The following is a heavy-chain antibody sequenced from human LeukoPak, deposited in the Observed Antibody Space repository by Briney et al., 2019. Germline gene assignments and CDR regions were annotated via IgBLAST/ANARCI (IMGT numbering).Heavy chain of an antibody. J-gene: IGHJ5*02. Sequence: GESLKISCKGFGYSFTTYWIGWVRQMPGKGLEWMGIIYPGDSDTRYSPSFQGQVTISVDKSISTAYLQWSSLKASDTAMYYCARRRYTGNEDSLDPWGQGTLVTVSS. CDR1: GYSFTTYW. CDR3: ARRRYTGNEDSLDP. CDR2: IYPGDSDT. V-gene: IGHV5-51*01. D-gene: IGHD5-12*01.